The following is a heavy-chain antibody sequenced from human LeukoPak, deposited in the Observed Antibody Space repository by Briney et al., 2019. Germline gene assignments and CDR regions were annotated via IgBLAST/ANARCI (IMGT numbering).Heavy chain of an antibody. CDR3: ASVIAVAGTHAFDI. CDR2: IYYSGST. V-gene: IGHV4-59*01. D-gene: IGHD6-19*01. Sequence: SETLSLTCTVSGGSISSYYWSWIRQPPGKGLEWIGYIYYSGSTNYNPSLKSRVTISVDTSKNQFSLKLSSVTAADTAVYYCASVIAVAGTHAFDIWGQGTTVTVSS. CDR1: GGSISSYY. J-gene: IGHJ3*02.